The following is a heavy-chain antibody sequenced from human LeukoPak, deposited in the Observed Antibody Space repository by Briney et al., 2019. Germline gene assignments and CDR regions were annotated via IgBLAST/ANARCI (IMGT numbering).Heavy chain of an antibody. Sequence: PSETLSLTCAVYGGSFSGSYCTWIRQTPGKGLEWIGEISHSGRTNYNPSLKSRVTISVDTSRHQFSLKLSSVTAADTAVYYCARGSSGYYYGWGQGTLVTVSS. CDR1: GGSFSGSY. V-gene: IGHV4-34*01. J-gene: IGHJ4*02. D-gene: IGHD3-22*01. CDR2: ISHSGRT. CDR3: ARGSSGYYYG.